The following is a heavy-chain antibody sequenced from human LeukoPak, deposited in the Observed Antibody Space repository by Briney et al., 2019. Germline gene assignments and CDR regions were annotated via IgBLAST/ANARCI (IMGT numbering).Heavy chain of an antibody. CDR2: INHSGST. CDR3: ARVPGYSRSRGAFDI. D-gene: IGHD6-13*01. Sequence: SETLSLTCAVYGGSFSGYYWSWIRQPPGKGLEWVGAINHSGSTNYNPSLKSRVTISVDTSKNQFSLKLSSVTAADTAVYYCARVPGYSRSRGAFDIWGQGTMVTVSS. J-gene: IGHJ3*02. CDR1: GGSFSGYY. V-gene: IGHV4-34*01.